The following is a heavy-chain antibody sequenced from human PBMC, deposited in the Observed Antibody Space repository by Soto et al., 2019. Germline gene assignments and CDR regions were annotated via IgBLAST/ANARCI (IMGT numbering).Heavy chain of an antibody. CDR3: AKGIGYGHFYYYYYMDV. Sequence: EVQLLESGGGLVQPGGSLRLSCAASGFTFSSYAMSWVRQAPGKGLEWVSAISGSGGSTYYADSVKGRFTISRDNSKNTLYLQMNSLRAEDTAVYYCAKGIGYGHFYYYYYMDVWGKGTTVTVSS. V-gene: IGHV3-23*01. CDR1: GFTFSSYA. D-gene: IGHD5-18*01. CDR2: ISGSGGST. J-gene: IGHJ6*03.